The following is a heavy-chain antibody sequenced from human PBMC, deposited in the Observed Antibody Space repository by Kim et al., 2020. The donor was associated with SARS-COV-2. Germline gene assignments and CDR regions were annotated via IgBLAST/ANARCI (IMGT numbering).Heavy chain of an antibody. CDR2: FDPEDGET. D-gene: IGHD3-10*01. CDR1: GYTLTELS. J-gene: IGHJ4*02. V-gene: IGHV1-24*01. Sequence: ASVKVSCKVSGYTLTELSMHWVRQAPGKGLEWMGGFDPEDGETIYAQKFQGRVTMTEDTSTDTAYMELSSLRSEDTAVYYCATPPLGYYYGSGKAYYFDYWGQGTLVTVSS. CDR3: ATPPLGYYYGSGKAYYFDY.